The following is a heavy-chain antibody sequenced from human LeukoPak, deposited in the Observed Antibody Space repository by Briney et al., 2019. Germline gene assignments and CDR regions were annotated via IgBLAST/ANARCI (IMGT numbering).Heavy chain of an antibody. D-gene: IGHD1-26*01. V-gene: IGHV3-11*04. CDR3: ARGDTYSGSYKWFDP. CDR1: GFTFSDYY. Sequence: GGTLRLSCAASGFTFSDYYMTWIRQAPGKGLEWVSYISSSGNTIYYADSVKGRFTISRDNAKNSLYLQMNRLRAEDTAVYYCARGDTYSGSYKWFDPWGQGTLVTVSS. CDR2: ISSSGNTI. J-gene: IGHJ5*02.